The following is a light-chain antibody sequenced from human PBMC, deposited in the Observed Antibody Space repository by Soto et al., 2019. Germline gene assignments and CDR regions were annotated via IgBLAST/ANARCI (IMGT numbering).Light chain of an antibody. CDR1: SGHSSYA. Sequence: QPVLTQSPSASASLGASVKLTCTLSSGHSSYAIAWHQQQPEKGPRYLMKLNSDGSHSKGDGIPDRFSGSSSGAERYLTISSLQSEDEADYYCQTWGTLNWVFGGGTKLTVL. CDR2: LNSDGSH. J-gene: IGLJ3*02. CDR3: QTWGTLNWV. V-gene: IGLV4-69*01.